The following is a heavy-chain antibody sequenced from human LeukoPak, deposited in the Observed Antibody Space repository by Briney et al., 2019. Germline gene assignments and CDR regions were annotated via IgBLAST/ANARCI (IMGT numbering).Heavy chain of an antibody. D-gene: IGHD3-3*01. CDR3: ARGTRGLEWSANDAFDI. J-gene: IGHJ3*02. V-gene: IGHV4-38-2*01. CDR2: IYHSGST. CDR1: GYSISSGYY. Sequence: SETLSLTCAVSGYSISSGYYWGWIRQPPGKGLEWIGSIYHSGSTYYNPSLKSRVTISVDTPKNQFSLKLSSVTAADTAVYYCARGTRGLEWSANDAFDIWGQGTMVTVSS.